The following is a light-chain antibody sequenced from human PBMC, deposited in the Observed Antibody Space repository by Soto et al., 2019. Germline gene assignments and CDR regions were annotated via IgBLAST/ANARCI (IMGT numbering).Light chain of an antibody. CDR3: QQFSLYWA. Sequence: DIQMTQSPSSVSASVGDRVTITFRASQDINRWLAWYQQKPGKAPKILIYNADTLESGVPSRFSGSGYGTEFILTISSLQPDDFATYYCQQFSLYWAFGQGTKVDIK. CDR2: NAD. V-gene: IGKV1-5*01. CDR1: QDINRW. J-gene: IGKJ1*01.